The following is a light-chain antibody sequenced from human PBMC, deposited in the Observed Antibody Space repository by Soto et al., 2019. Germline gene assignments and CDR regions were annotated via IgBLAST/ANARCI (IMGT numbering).Light chain of an antibody. CDR2: SSN. CDR1: DSNIGSTA. J-gene: IGLJ2*01. Sequence: QSVLTQPPSVSATPGQGVTLSCSGGDSNIGSTAVNWYQQVHGTAPKLLTYSSNQRPSGVPDRISGAKTGTSASLAISGLQSEDEADYYCAAWYDDLHVWLFGGGTKLTVL. CDR3: AAWYDDLHVWL. V-gene: IGLV1-44*01.